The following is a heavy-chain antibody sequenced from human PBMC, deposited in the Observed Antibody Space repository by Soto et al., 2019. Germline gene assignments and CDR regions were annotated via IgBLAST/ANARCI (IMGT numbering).Heavy chain of an antibody. CDR1: GFTFSDYS. V-gene: IGHV3-48*04. D-gene: IGHD5-12*01. CDR2: ISSSGSTI. J-gene: IGHJ4*02. Sequence: GGSLRLSCEASGFTFSDYSMNWVRQAPGKGLEWVSYISSSGSTIYYADSVKGRFTISRDNAKNSLYLQMNSLRAEDTAVYYCAGRMSGYDGFDYWGQGTLVTVSS. CDR3: AGRMSGYDGFDY.